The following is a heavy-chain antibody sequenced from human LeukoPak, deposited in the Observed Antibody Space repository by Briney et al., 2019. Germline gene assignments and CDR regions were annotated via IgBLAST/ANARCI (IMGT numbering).Heavy chain of an antibody. D-gene: IGHD1-26*01. J-gene: IGHJ4*02. CDR2: ISSSGSTI. Sequence: GGSLRLSCAASGFTFSSYEMNWVRQAPGKGLEWVSYISSSGSTIYYADSVKGRFTISRDNAKNSLYLQMNSLRAEDTAVYYCASHSVGATNIFSLWGQGTLVTVSS. V-gene: IGHV3-48*03. CDR1: GFTFSSYE. CDR3: ASHSVGATNIFSL.